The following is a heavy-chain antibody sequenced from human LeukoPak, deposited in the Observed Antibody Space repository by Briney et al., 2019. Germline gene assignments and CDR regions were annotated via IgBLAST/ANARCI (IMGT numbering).Heavy chain of an antibody. CDR1: GFTFSDYY. CDR3: ARYHEAGGSFVDY. D-gene: IGHD1-14*01. V-gene: IGHV3-11*01. J-gene: IGHJ4*02. CDR2: ISSSGSTI. Sequence: GGSLRLSCAASGFTFSDYYMSWIRQAPEKGLEWVSYISSSGSTIYYADSVKGRFTISRDNAKNSLYLQMNSLRAEDTAVYYCARYHEAGGSFVDYWGQGTLVTVSS.